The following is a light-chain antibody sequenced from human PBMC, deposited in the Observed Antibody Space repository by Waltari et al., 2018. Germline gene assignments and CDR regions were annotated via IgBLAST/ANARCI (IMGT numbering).Light chain of an antibody. V-gene: IGKV4-1*01. CDR2: WAS. CDR3: QQSFTTPPT. CDR1: QKVFYNSNDKNY. Sequence: DIVLTQSPDSLAVSLGERATINCKSSQKVFYNSNDKNYLVWYQQKSGQPPKLLIYWASTRESGVPDRFSGSGSGTEFTLTISNLQAEDVAVYDCQQSFTTPPTFGQGTKLEIK. J-gene: IGKJ2*01.